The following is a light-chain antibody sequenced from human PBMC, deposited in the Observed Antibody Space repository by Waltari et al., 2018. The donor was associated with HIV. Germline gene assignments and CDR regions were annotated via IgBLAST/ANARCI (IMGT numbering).Light chain of an antibody. CDR2: EVS. Sequence: QSALTQSASVSGSPGQSITISCTGTSSDVGSYNLVSWYQQHPGKAPKLMIYEVSKRPSGVSNRFSCSKSGNTASLIISGLQAEDEADYYCCSYVGWSTILYVFGTGTKVTVL. CDR1: SSDVGSYNL. V-gene: IGLV2-23*02. CDR3: CSYVGWSTILYV. J-gene: IGLJ1*01.